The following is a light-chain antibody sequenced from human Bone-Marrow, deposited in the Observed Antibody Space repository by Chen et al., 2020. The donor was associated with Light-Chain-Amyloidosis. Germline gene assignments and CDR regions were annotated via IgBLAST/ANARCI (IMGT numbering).Light chain of an antibody. V-gene: IGKV1-5*03. Sequence: QMXXXPSTLSASXGDRXXITCXASQXXSSWXXWYQXKPGXXPKLXIYKASSLESGVPSRXXXSGXXXEXXXTIXXXQPDXXATXYCQQXNSYWTFGQGTKVEIK. CDR2: KAS. CDR1: QXXSSW. J-gene: IGKJ1*01. CDR3: QQXNSYWT.